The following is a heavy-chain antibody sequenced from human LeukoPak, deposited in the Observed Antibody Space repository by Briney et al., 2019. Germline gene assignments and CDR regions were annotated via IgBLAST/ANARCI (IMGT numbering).Heavy chain of an antibody. Sequence: GGSLRLSCAASGFTFSSYSMNWVRQAPGKGLEWVSSISSSSSYIYYADSVKGRFTISRDNAKNSLYLQMNSLRAEDAAVYYCARDLADAFDIWGQGTMVTVSS. CDR1: GFTFSSYS. CDR2: ISSSSSYI. V-gene: IGHV3-21*01. CDR3: ARDLADAFDI. J-gene: IGHJ3*02.